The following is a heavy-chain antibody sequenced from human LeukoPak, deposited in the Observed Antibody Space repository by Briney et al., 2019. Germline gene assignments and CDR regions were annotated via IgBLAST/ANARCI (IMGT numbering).Heavy chain of an antibody. V-gene: IGHV4-59*01. CDR2: IYYSGST. J-gene: IGHJ4*02. CDR3: ARVRTHYGDYAFFDY. CDR1: GGSISSYY. D-gene: IGHD4-17*01. Sequence: SETLSLTCTVSGGSISSYYWSWIRQPPGKGLEWIGYIYYSGSTNYNPSLKSRLTISVDPSKDQFSLKLSSVTAADTAVYYSARVRTHYGDYAFFDYWGQGTLVTVSS.